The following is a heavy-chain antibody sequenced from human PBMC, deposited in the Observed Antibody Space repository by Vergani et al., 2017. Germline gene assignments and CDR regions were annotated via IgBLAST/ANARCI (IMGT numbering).Heavy chain of an antibody. V-gene: IGHV4-4*02. CDR2: ICHTEDT. CDR3: ATIGYRRWGYYFDY. Sequence: QVKLQESGPGLLKPSGTLSLTCAVSGDSISSNNCWTWVRQPPGKGLEWIGEICHTEDTKYSPSLKSRVTVSVDESRNLFSLRLSSVTAADTAVYYCATIGYRRWGYYFDYWGQGILVTVSS. D-gene: IGHD2-2*02. J-gene: IGHJ4*02. CDR1: GDSISSNNC.